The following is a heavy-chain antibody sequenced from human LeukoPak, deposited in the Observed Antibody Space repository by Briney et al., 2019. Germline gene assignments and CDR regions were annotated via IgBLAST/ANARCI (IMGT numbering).Heavy chain of an antibody. CDR1: GCTFSSYA. D-gene: IGHD3-10*01. CDR3: ARASGGSGSYYRPSAFDI. V-gene: IGHV1-69*05. J-gene: IGHJ3*02. Sequence: GASVKVSCKASGCTFSSYAISWVRQAPGQGLEWMGGIIPIFGTANYAQKFQGRVTITTDESTSTAYMELSSLRSEDTAVYYCARASGGSGSYYRPSAFDIWGQGTMVTVSS. CDR2: IIPIFGTA.